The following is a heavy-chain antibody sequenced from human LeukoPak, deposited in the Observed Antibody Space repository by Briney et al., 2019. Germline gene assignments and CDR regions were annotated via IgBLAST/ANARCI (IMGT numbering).Heavy chain of an antibody. Sequence: GGSLRLSCAASGFTFSSYAMSWVRQPPGKGLEWVSVISVSGGSTSYGDSVKGRFTISRDNSKNTVYLQMNSLRAEDTAVYYCAKGGSSGYYSSFDYWGQGTLVTVSS. CDR1: GFTFSSYA. J-gene: IGHJ4*02. D-gene: IGHD3-22*01. V-gene: IGHV3-23*01. CDR3: AKGGSSGYYSSFDY. CDR2: ISVSGGST.